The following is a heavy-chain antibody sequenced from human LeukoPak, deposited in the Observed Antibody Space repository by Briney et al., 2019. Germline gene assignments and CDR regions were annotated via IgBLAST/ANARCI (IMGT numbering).Heavy chain of an antibody. CDR1: GFTFSSYG. D-gene: IGHD5-12*01. Sequence: GGSLRLSCAASGFTFSSYGMHWVRQAPGKGPEWVAVISYDGSNKYYADSVKGRFTISRDNSKNTLYLQMNSLRAEDTAVYYCAKPPGTYDPNAQFDYWGQGTLVTVSS. CDR3: AKPPGTYDPNAQFDY. J-gene: IGHJ4*02. V-gene: IGHV3-30*18. CDR2: ISYDGSNK.